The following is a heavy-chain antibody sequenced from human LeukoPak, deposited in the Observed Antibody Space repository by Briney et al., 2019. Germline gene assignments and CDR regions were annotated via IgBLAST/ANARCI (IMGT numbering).Heavy chain of an antibody. Sequence: GGSLRLSCAASGFTFSSYSMNWVRQAPGKGLEWVSSISSSSSYIYYANSVKGRFTISRDNAKNSLYLQMNSLRAEDTAVYYCAKRIAARPGNWFDPWGQGTLVTVSS. CDR1: GFTFSSYS. V-gene: IGHV3-21*04. J-gene: IGHJ5*02. D-gene: IGHD6-6*01. CDR3: AKRIAARPGNWFDP. CDR2: ISSSSSYI.